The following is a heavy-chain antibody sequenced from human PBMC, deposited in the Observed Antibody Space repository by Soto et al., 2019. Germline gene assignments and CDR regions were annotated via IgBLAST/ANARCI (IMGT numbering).Heavy chain of an antibody. J-gene: IGHJ6*02. CDR2: IIPIFGTA. CDR3: ARIVDTTRITYYYYGMDV. Sequence: SVKVSCKASGGTFSSYAISWVRQAPGQGLEWMGGIIPIFGTANYAQKFQGRVTITADESTSTAYMELSSLRSEDTAVYYCARIVDTTRITYYYYGMDVWGQGTTVTVSS. CDR1: GGTFSSYA. V-gene: IGHV1-69*13. D-gene: IGHD5-12*01.